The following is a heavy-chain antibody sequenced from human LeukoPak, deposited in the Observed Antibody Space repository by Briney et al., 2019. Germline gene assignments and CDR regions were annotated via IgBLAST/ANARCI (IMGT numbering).Heavy chain of an antibody. CDR2: ISSTSSTI. CDR1: GFTFSGFS. J-gene: IGHJ4*02. D-gene: IGHD2-2*01. Sequence: PGGSLRLSCAASGFTFSGFSMDWVRQAPGRGLEWLSYISSTSSTILYADSVKGRFTISRDNAKNSLYLQMHSLRAEDTAVYYCARSRSGYQFDYWGQGTLVTVSS. CDR3: ARSRSGYQFDY. V-gene: IGHV3-48*01.